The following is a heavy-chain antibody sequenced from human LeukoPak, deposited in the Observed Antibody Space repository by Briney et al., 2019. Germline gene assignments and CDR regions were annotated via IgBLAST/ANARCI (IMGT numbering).Heavy chain of an antibody. J-gene: IGHJ5*02. D-gene: IGHD2-2*01. Sequence: SETLSLTCTVSGGAVSTTSHYWGWMRQAPGKGPEWIGSIHYSGSTSYKSSLKSRVTLSVDTSKNQFSLKLRSVTAADTAVYYCGRPAPEYCSVTSCWGTWGQGTLVTVAS. CDR3: GRPAPEYCSVTSCWGT. V-gene: IGHV4-39*01. CDR1: GGAVSTTSHY. CDR2: IHYSGST.